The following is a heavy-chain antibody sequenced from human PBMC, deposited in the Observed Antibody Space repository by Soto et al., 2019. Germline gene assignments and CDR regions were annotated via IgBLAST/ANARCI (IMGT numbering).Heavy chain of an antibody. CDR2: IHYSGTT. D-gene: IGHD2-8*01. CDR3: ARYNSYAIDY. Sequence: SETLSLTCTVSGTSISSYYWSWIRQPPGKGLEWIANIHYSGTTNYNPSLASRVTPSVDTSKNQFSLKMTSVTAADRAMYFCARYNSYAIDYWGRGTLVTVSS. CDR1: GTSISSYY. V-gene: IGHV4-59*01. J-gene: IGHJ4*02.